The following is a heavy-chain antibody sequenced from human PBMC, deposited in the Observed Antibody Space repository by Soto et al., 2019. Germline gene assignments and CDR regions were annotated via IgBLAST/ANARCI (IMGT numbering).Heavy chain of an antibody. CDR1: GGTFSSYA. CDR3: AREYYGSGSYYARDAFDI. CDR2: IIPIFGTA. Sequence: QVQLVQSGAEVKKPGSSVKVSCKASGGTFSSYAISWVRQAPGQGLEWMGGIIPIFGTANYAQKFQGRVTITADESTSKAYMELSSLRSEDTAVYYCAREYYGSGSYYARDAFDIWGQGTMVTVSS. J-gene: IGHJ3*02. V-gene: IGHV1-69*01. D-gene: IGHD3-10*01.